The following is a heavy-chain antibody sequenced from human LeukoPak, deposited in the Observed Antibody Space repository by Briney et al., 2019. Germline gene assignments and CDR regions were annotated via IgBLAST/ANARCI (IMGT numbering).Heavy chain of an antibody. D-gene: IGHD3-10*01. CDR3: AKAPSGTPYQFDY. J-gene: IGHJ4*02. CDR1: GFTFSTYG. CDR2: IWYDGSNK. Sequence: PGRSLRLSRAASGFTFSTYGMHWVRQAPGKGLEWVVVIWYDGSNKYYADSVKGRFTISRDNSKNTLYLQMNSLRAEDTAVYYCAKAPSGTPYQFDYWGQGTLVTVSS. V-gene: IGHV3-33*06.